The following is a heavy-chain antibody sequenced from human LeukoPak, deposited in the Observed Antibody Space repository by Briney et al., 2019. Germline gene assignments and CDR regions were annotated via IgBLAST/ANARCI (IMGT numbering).Heavy chain of an antibody. CDR2: ISYDGSNK. CDR3: AREPSYSSSWYTTCDH. Sequence: GGSLRLSCAASGFTFSSNAMHWVRQAPGKGLEWVATISYDGSNKKYADSVKGRFTISRDNSKNTLYLQMNSLRAEDTAVYYCAREPSYSSSWYTTCDHWGQGILVTVSS. V-gene: IGHV3-30*03. CDR1: GFTFSSNA. J-gene: IGHJ5*02. D-gene: IGHD6-13*01.